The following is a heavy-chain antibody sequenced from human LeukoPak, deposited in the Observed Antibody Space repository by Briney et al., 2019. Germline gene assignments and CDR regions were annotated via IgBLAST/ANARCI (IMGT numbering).Heavy chain of an antibody. CDR3: ARVGYYESSGYYEY. J-gene: IGHJ4*02. Sequence: ASVKVSCKASGYTLTDYYMHWVRQAPGQGLEWMGRINPNSGGTNYAQKFQGRVTMTRDTSISTVYMELSRLRSDDTAVYYCARVGYYESSGYYEYWGQGTLVTVTS. CDR1: GYTLTDYY. D-gene: IGHD3-22*01. CDR2: INPNSGGT. V-gene: IGHV1-2*06.